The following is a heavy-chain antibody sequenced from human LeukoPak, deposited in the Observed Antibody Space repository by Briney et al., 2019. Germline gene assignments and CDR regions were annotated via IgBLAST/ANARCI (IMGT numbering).Heavy chain of an antibody. CDR3: ARDESDGYKLGAYAFDI. J-gene: IGHJ3*02. D-gene: IGHD5-24*01. Sequence: SQTLSLTCTVSGGSISSGSYYWRWIRQPAGKGLEWIGRIYTSGSTNYNPSLKSRVTISVDTSKNQFSLKLSSVTAAGTAVYYCARDESDGYKLGAYAFDIWGQGTMVTVSS. CDR2: IYTSGST. CDR1: GGSISSGSYY. V-gene: IGHV4-61*02.